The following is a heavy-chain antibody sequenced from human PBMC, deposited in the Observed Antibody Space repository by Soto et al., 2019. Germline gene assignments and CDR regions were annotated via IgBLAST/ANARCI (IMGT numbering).Heavy chain of an antibody. V-gene: IGHV1-69*02. CDR3: SIGTWSAETFDV. Sequence: QVHLVQSGAEVRKPGSSVKVSCKATEGTFSTYTLIWVRQAPGQGLEWMGRIIPMLTVRNSAQKFQDRVTLTADKSTSTAFMELTSLTSDDTAVYYCSIGTWSAETFDVWGQRTMVTVSS. J-gene: IGHJ3*01. CDR2: IIPMLTVR. CDR1: EGTFSTYT. D-gene: IGHD2-2*01.